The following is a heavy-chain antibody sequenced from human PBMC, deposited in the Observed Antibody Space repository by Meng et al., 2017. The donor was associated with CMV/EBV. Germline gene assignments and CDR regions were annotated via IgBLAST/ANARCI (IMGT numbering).Heavy chain of an antibody. CDR1: GFTFDDYA. CDR2: ISWNSGSI. D-gene: IGHD3-10*01. Sequence: GGSLRLSCAASGFTFDDYAIHWVRQAPGKGLEWVSGISWNSGSIGYADSVKGRFTISRDNAKNSLYLQMNSLRAEDTAVYYCAKDSGPTGDAFDIWGQGTMVTVSS. V-gene: IGHV3-9*01. CDR3: AKDSGPTGDAFDI. J-gene: IGHJ3*02.